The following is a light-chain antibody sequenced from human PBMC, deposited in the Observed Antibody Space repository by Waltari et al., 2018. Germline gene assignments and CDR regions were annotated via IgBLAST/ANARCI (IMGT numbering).Light chain of an antibody. V-gene: IGKV1-39*01. CDR3: QQSDSLPLT. Sequence: DIQMTQSPSPLSASVGHRVTITCRASQTINKYLNWYQQKPGKAPKVLISVVSYLHTGVPSRFSGSGSGTDFTLTISSLQPEDFATYYCQQSDSLPLTFAGGTKVEIK. J-gene: IGKJ4*01. CDR1: QTINKY. CDR2: VVS.